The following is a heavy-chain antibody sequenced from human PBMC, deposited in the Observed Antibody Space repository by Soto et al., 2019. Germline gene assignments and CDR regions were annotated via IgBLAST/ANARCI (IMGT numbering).Heavy chain of an antibody. J-gene: IGHJ4*02. CDR2: ITGGSGFT. CDR3: AKSGPTNYFDF. Sequence: GSLRLSCAASGFTFSNYSMNWVRQAPGKGLEWVSGITGGSGFTFYADSVKGRFTISRDDSENTLFLQMSSLRAEDTAKYYCAKSGPTNYFDFWGQGTLVTVSS. CDR1: GFTFSNYS. V-gene: IGHV3-23*01. D-gene: IGHD1-26*01.